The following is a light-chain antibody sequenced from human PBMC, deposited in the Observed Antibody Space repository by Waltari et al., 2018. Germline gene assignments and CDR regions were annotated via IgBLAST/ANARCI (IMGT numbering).Light chain of an antibody. CDR1: ALPKQY. V-gene: IGLV3-25*03. CDR3: QSADSSGTYVV. Sequence: SYELTQPPSVSVSPGQTARITCSGAALPKQYAYWYQQKPGQAPVLVIYKDSGRPAGIPGRFSGSSSGTTVTLTISGVQAEDEADYYCQSADSSGTYVVFGGGTKLTVL. CDR2: KDS. J-gene: IGLJ2*01.